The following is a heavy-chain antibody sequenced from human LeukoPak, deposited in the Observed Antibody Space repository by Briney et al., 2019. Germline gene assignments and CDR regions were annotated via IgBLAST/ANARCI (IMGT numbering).Heavy chain of an antibody. CDR3: AKASAMIVVVSKHFDY. D-gene: IGHD3-22*01. J-gene: IGHJ4*02. Sequence: GGSLRLSCAASRFTFSSYAMSWVRQAPGKGLEWVSAISGSGGSTYYADSVKGRFTISRDNSKNTLYLQMNSLRAEDTAVYYCAKASAMIVVVSKHFDYWGQGTLVTVSS. CDR1: RFTFSSYA. V-gene: IGHV3-23*01. CDR2: ISGSGGST.